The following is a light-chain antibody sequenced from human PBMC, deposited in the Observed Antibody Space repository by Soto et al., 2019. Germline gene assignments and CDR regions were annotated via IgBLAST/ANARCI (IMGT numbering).Light chain of an antibody. CDR2: DAS. CDR3: QQYGSSPLT. V-gene: IGKV3-15*01. Sequence: EIVMTQSPATLSVSPGERATLSCRASQSVSINLAWYQQKPGQAPRLLILDASTRATGVAARFSGSGSGTDFTLTISRLEPEDFAVYYCQQYGSSPLTFGGGTKVDIK. J-gene: IGKJ4*01. CDR1: QSVSIN.